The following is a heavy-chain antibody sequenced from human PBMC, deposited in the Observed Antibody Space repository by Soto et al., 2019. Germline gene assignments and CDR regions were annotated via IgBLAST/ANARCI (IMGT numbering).Heavy chain of an antibody. CDR3: ARTGDGHHDFLDY. D-gene: IGHD1-1*01. Sequence: VGSLRLSCAASGFTFSSYWMNWVRQAPGKGPEWVANINQDGNEDNLLDSVKGRFTISRDNAKNSLFLQMNSLRVDDTAVYYCARTGDGHHDFLDYWGQGALVTVSS. J-gene: IGHJ4*02. CDR1: GFTFSSYW. V-gene: IGHV3-7*01. CDR2: INQDGNED.